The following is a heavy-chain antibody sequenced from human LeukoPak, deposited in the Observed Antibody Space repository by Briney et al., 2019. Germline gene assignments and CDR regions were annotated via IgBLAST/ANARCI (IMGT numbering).Heavy chain of an antibody. V-gene: IGHV1-2*02. J-gene: IGHJ6*02. CDR3: ARAWYTVMAGGDTGMDV. CDR1: GYTFTGYY. D-gene: IGHD5-18*01. Sequence: ASVKVSCKASGYTFTGYYMHWVRHAPGQGLEWMGWINPNSGGTNYAQKFQGRVTMTRDTSISTAYMELSRLRSDDTAVYYCARAWYTVMAGGDTGMDVWGQGTTVTVSS. CDR2: INPNSGGT.